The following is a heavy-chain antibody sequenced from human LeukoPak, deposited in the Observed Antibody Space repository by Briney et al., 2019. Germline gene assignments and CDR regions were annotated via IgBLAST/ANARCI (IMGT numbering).Heavy chain of an antibody. CDR2: INPSGGST. D-gene: IGHD4/OR15-4a*01. CDR3: ARDPNYYFEQ. CDR1: GYTFTSYH. J-gene: IGHJ4*02. Sequence: ASVKVSCKAFGYTFTSYHMHWVRQAPGQGLEWMGIINPSGGSTSHAQKFQGRVTMTRDTSASTVYMELSSLRSEDTAVYYCARDPNYYFEQWGQGTLVTVSS. V-gene: IGHV1-46*01.